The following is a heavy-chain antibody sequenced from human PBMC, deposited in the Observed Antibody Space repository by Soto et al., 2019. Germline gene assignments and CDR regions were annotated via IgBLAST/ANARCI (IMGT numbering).Heavy chain of an antibody. D-gene: IGHD3-10*01. CDR3: AKAYGSGTYYLPTYFDP. CDR2: VSDDGSKK. CDR1: GFTFSNYG. Sequence: GGSLRLSCAASGFTFSNYGMHWVRQAPGKGLEWVAFVSDDGSKKYFADSVKGRFTISRDNSKNTLYLQMNSLGLEDTAVYYCAKAYGSGTYYLPTYFDPWGQGTLVTVSS. J-gene: IGHJ5*02. V-gene: IGHV3-30*18.